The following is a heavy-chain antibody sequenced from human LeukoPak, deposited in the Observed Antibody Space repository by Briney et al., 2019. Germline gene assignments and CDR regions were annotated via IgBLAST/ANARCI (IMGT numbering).Heavy chain of an antibody. CDR2: IYSSGST. CDR3: ASKGVQLDPEGDAFDI. CDR1: GFTVSSNY. D-gene: IGHD1-1*01. J-gene: IGHJ3*02. V-gene: IGHV3-53*01. Sequence: GGSLRLSCAASGFTVSSNYMSWVRQAPGKGLEWVSVIYSSGSTYYADSVKGPVTISRDNSKNTLYLQMNSLRAEDTAVYYCASKGVQLDPEGDAFDIWGQGTMVTVSS.